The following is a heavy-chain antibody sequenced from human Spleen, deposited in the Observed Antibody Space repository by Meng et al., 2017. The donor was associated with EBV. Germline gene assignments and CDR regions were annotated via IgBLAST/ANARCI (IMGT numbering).Heavy chain of an antibody. J-gene: IGHJ4*02. Sequence: QVWRQQLCPDRLTPSGPLSPTCAVSGGSISNNNWWWSWVRQPPGKGLEWIGEIYHDGSTNYNPSLKSRLTISVDKSNNQFSLKLSSVTAADTAVYYCAREDGYGDYVDYWGQGTLVTVSS. D-gene: IGHD5-24*01. CDR2: IYHDGST. CDR3: AREDGYGDYVDY. V-gene: IGHV4-4*02. CDR1: GGSISNNNW.